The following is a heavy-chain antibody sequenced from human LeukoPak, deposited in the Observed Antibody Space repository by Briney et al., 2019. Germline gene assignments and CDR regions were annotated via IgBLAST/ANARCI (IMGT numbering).Heavy chain of an antibody. CDR3: AKDLESYFYAFDI. V-gene: IGHV3-9*01. CDR2: ISWNSGSI. D-gene: IGHD1-26*01. J-gene: IGHJ3*02. CDR1: GFTFSSYW. Sequence: PGGSLRLSCAASGFTFSSYWMHWVRQAPGKGLEWVSGISWNSGSIGYADSVKGRFTISRDNAKNSLYLQMNSLRAEDTALYYCAKDLESYFYAFDIWGQGTMVTISS.